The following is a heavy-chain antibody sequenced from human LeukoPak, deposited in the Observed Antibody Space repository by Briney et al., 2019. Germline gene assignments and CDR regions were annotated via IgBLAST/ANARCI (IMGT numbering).Heavy chain of an antibody. CDR2: IKQDGGEK. Sequence: GGSLRLSCAASGFTFSSYWMSWVRQAPGKGLEWVTNIKQDGGEKYYVGSVKGRFTVSRDNAKNSLYLQMNSLRAEDTAVYYCAREWNYYGSGIMDVWGKGTTVTVSS. CDR3: AREWNYYGSGIMDV. CDR1: GFTFSSYW. J-gene: IGHJ6*04. D-gene: IGHD3-10*01. V-gene: IGHV3-7*01.